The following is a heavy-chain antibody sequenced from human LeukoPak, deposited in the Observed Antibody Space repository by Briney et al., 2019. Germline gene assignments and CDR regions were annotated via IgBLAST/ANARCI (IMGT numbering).Heavy chain of an antibody. Sequence: SETLSLTCTVSGGSISSSSYYWGWIRQPPGKGLEWIGSIYYSGTTYYNPSLKSRVTISVDTSKNQFSLKLSSVTAADTAVYYCARDYSSSSEVYYYGMDVWGQGTTVTVSS. CDR3: ARDYSSSSEVYYYGMDV. D-gene: IGHD6-6*01. CDR1: GGSISSSSYY. V-gene: IGHV4-39*07. CDR2: IYYSGTT. J-gene: IGHJ6*02.